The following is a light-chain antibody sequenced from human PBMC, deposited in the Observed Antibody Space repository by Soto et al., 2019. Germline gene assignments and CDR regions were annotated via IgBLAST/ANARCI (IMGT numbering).Light chain of an antibody. CDR3: QTWGTGMV. CDR1: SGHSSYA. J-gene: IGLJ2*01. CDR2: LNSDGSH. V-gene: IGLV4-69*01. Sequence: QLVLTQSPSASASLGAPVKLTCTLSSGHSSYAIAWHQQQPEKGPRYLMKLNSDGSHSKGDGMPDRFSGSSSGAERYLTISSLQSEDEADYYCQTWGTGMVFGGGAKLTVL.